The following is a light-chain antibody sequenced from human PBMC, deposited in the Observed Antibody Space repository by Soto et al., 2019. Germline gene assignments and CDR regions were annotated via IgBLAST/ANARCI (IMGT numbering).Light chain of an antibody. V-gene: IGKV3-15*01. J-gene: IGKJ2*01. CDR1: QSVSRN. CDR3: QQYNGWPYT. Sequence: EIVMTQSPATLSVSPGERVTLSCRASQSVSRNLAWYRQKPGQAPRLLIYGASTRATATPARFSGSGSGTEFTLTISSLQSEDFAVYYCQQYNGWPYTFGQGTKLEIK. CDR2: GAS.